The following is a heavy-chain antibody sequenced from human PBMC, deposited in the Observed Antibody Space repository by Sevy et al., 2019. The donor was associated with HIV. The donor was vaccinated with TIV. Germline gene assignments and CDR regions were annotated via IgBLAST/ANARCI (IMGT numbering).Heavy chain of an antibody. D-gene: IGHD6-19*01. V-gene: IGHV3-53*01. J-gene: IGHJ4*02. CDR1: GFTVSSNY. CDR3: ARARGSSGWYVFDY. Sequence: GSLRLSCAASGFTVSSNYMSWVRQAPGKGLEWVSVIYSGGSTYYADSVKGRFTISRDNSKNTLYLQMNSLRAEDTAVYYCARARGSSGWYVFDYWGQGTLVTVSS. CDR2: IYSGGST.